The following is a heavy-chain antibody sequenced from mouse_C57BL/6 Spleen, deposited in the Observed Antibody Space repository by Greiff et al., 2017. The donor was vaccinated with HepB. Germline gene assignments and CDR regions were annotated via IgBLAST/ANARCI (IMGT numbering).Heavy chain of an antibody. D-gene: IGHD2-1*01. Sequence: QVQLQQPGAELVRPGSSVKLSCKASGYTFTSYWMHWVKQRPIQGLEWIGNIDPSDSETNYNQKFKDKATLTVDKSSSTAYMQLSSLTSEDSAVYYCARDRDGNLYWYFDVWGKGTTVTVSS. V-gene: IGHV1-52*01. CDR3: ARDRDGNLYWYFDV. J-gene: IGHJ1*03. CDR2: IDPSDSET. CDR1: GYTFTSYW.